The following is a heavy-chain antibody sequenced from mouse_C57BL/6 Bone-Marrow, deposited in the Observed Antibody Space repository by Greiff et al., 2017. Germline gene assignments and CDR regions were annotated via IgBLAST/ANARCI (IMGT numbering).Heavy chain of an antibody. J-gene: IGHJ4*01. CDR2: IDPETGGT. Sequence: VQLQQSGAELVRPGASVTLSCKASGYTFTDYEMHWVKQTPVHGLEWIGAIDPETGGTAYNQKFKGKAILTADKSSSTAYMELRSLTSEDSAVYYCTRKDYYTDFYYYAMDYWGQGTSVTGSS. D-gene: IGHD1-1*01. V-gene: IGHV1-15*01. CDR1: GYTFTDYE. CDR3: TRKDYYTDFYYYAMDY.